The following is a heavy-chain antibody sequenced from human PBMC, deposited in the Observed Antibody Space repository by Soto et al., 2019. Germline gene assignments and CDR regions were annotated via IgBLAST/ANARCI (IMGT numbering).Heavy chain of an antibody. CDR1: GGTFSSYA. CDR2: IIPIFGTA. CDR3: ARVGVPAAIANWFDP. J-gene: IGHJ5*02. Sequence: SVKVSCKASGGTFSSYAISWVRQAPGQGLEWMGGIIPIFGTANYAQKFQGRVTITADESTSTAYMELSSLRSEDTAVYYCARVGVPAAIANWFDPWGQGTLVTVSS. D-gene: IGHD2-2*01. V-gene: IGHV1-69*13.